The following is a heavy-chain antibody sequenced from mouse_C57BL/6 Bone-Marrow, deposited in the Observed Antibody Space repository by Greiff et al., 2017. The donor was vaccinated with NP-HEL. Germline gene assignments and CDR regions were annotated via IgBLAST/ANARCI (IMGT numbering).Heavy chain of an antibody. V-gene: IGHV3-6*01. CDR1: GYSITSGYY. CDR3: ARGYYGRRALYYYAMDY. Sequence: DVKLQESGPGLVKPSQSLSLTCSVTGYSITSGYYWNWIRQFPGNKLEWMGYISYDGSNNYNPSLKNRISITRDTSKNQFFLKLNSVTTEDTATYYCARGYYGRRALYYYAMDYWGQGTSVTVSS. CDR2: ISYDGSN. D-gene: IGHD1-1*01. J-gene: IGHJ4*01.